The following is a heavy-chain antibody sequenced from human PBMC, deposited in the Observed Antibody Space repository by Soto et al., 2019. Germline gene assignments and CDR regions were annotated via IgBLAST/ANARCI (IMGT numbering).Heavy chain of an antibody. J-gene: IGHJ6*02. D-gene: IGHD1-1*01. CDR3: ARGHNRLSVDV. CDR1: GGTFSSYA. Sequence: QVQLVQSGAEVKKPGSSVKVSCKASGGTFSSYAISWVRQAPGQGLEWMGGIIPIFGTANYAQKFQGRVTITADQSTGPGYMELSSLGSEDPAVYYCARGHNRLSVDVWGQGTTVTASS. CDR2: IIPIFGTA. V-gene: IGHV1-69*01.